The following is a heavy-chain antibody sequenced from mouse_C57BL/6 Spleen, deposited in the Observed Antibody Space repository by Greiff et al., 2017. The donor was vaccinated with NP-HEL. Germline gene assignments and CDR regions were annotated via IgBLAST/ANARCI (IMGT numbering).Heavy chain of an antibody. CDR2: IYPGDGDT. CDR1: GYAFSRYW. Sequence: QVQLQQSGAELVKPGASVKISCKASGYAFSRYWMYWVKQRPGKGLEWIGQIYPGDGDTNYNGKFKGKATLTADKSSSTAYMQLSSLTSEDSAVYFCARDRNFTYWGQGTTLTVSS. J-gene: IGHJ2*01. D-gene: IGHD3-2*01. CDR3: ARDRNFTY. V-gene: IGHV1-80*01.